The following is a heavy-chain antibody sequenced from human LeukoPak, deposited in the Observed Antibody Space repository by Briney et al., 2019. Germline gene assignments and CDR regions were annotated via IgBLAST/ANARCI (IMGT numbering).Heavy chain of an antibody. J-gene: IGHJ4*02. Sequence: GGSLRLSCAASGFTFSSYWMSWVRQATGKGLEWVANIKQDGSEKYYVDSVKGRFTISRDNAKNSLYLQMNSLRAEDTAVYYCASRTYYDFWSGYSPFDYWGQGTLVTVSS. CDR3: ASRTYYDFWSGYSPFDY. D-gene: IGHD3-3*01. CDR2: IKQDGSEK. V-gene: IGHV3-7*01. CDR1: GFTFSSYW.